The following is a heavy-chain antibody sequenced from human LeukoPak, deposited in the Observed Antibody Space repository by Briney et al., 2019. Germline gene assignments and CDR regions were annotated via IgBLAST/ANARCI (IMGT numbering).Heavy chain of an antibody. V-gene: IGHV4-59*11. Sequence: PSETLSLTCTVSGGSMSTHYWSWIRQPPGKGLEWVGFIFYSGSATYNPSLQSRLAISLDTSSNQFSLKLSSVTAADTAVYCCARVSVGGTGPDYWGQGTLVTVAS. D-gene: IGHD1-14*01. J-gene: IGHJ4*02. CDR1: GGSMSTHY. CDR3: ARVSVGGTGPDY. CDR2: IFYSGSA.